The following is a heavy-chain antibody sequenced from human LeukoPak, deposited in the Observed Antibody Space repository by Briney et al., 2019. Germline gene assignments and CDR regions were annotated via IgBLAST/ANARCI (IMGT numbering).Heavy chain of an antibody. CDR1: GFTFSHYA. CDR3: AAEAAYYYDSRDAFDV. D-gene: IGHD3-22*01. CDR2: ISFDGTNK. J-gene: IGHJ3*01. Sequence: PGGSLRLSCAASGFTFSHYAMHWVRQAPGKGLEWVAVISFDGTNKFYADSVKGRFTISRDNSKNTLYLQMSSLRSEDTAVYYCAAEAAYYYDSRDAFDVWGQGTMVTVSS. V-gene: IGHV3-30*03.